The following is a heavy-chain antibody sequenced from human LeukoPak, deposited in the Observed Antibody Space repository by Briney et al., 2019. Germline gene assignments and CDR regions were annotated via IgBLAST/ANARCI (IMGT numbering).Heavy chain of an antibody. J-gene: IGHJ5*02. V-gene: IGHV1-69*04. CDR3: ASDPKVVAVPDGRNDRNDP. CDR2: IIPIFPVT. D-gene: IGHD1-1*01. CDR1: GDTFGNYA. Sequence: GASVKVSCKASGDTFGNYAINWVRQAPGQGLEWMGRIIPIFPVTNYAQKFQGRVTITADKATSTAYLELSSLSSEDTAVYYCASDPKVVAVPDGRNDRNDPWGQGTLVTV.